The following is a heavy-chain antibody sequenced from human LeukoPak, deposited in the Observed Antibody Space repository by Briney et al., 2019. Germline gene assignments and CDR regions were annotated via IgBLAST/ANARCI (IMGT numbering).Heavy chain of an antibody. CDR2: ISSSSSYT. V-gene: IGHV3-21*05. CDR1: GFTFSSYS. Sequence: GGSLRLSCAASGFTFSSYSMSWIRQAPGKGLEWVSYISSSSSYTNYADSVKGRFTISRDNAKNSLYLQMNSLRAEDTAVYYCARAPYSGSYTGLDYWGQGTLVTVSS. D-gene: IGHD1-26*01. J-gene: IGHJ4*02. CDR3: ARAPYSGSYTGLDY.